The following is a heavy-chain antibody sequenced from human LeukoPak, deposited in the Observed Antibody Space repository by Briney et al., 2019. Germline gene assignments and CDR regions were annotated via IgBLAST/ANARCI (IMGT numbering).Heavy chain of an antibody. D-gene: IGHD3-16*02. V-gene: IGHV3-7*01. CDR2: INRDGSQK. J-gene: IGHJ4*02. CDR3: AKGVQGYVWGSYRYNFDY. CDR1: GFSLSAYW. Sequence: GGSLRLSCAASGFSLSAYWMTWVRQAPGKGLEWVANINRDGSQKNHADSVKGRFTISRDNSKNTLYLQMNSLRAEDTAVYYCAKGVQGYVWGSYRYNFDYWGQGTLVTVSS.